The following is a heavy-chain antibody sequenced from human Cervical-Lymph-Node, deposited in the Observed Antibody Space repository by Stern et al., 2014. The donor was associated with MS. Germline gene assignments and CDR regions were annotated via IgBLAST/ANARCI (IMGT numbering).Heavy chain of an antibody. CDR2: IIPIFGTA. Sequence: VHLVESGAGVKKPGSSGKVSCKASGGTFSSYAISWVRQAPGQGLEWMGGIIPIFGTANYAQKFQGRVTITADESTSTAYMELSSLRSEDTAVYYCARGELKEGLVRGMDVWGQGTTVTVSS. CDR1: GGTFSSYA. CDR3: ARGELKEGLVRGMDV. D-gene: IGHD1-26*01. J-gene: IGHJ6*02. V-gene: IGHV1-69*01.